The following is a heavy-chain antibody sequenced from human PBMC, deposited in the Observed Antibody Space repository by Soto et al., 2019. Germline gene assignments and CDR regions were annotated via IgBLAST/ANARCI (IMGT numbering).Heavy chain of an antibody. D-gene: IGHD3-3*01. J-gene: IGHJ4*02. Sequence: QITLNESGPTQVKPRQTLKLTCTFSGFSLTTSGVGVGWIRQSPGKAPEWLALIYWDDEKRYSPCLNSRLTITKDTSKNQVVLTMADLDPADKATYYCAHRVLRTVFGLVTTTAIYFDFWGQGTPVAVSS. V-gene: IGHV2-5*02. CDR3: AHRVLRTVFGLVTTTAIYFDF. CDR2: IYWDDEK. CDR1: GFSLTTSGVG.